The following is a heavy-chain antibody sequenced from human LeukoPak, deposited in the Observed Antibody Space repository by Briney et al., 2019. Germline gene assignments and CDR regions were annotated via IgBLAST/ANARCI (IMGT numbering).Heavy chain of an antibody. D-gene: IGHD3-3*01. CDR1: GFTFSSYD. CDR3: ARANEYAYDFWSGRYVGYYFDY. J-gene: IGHJ4*02. V-gene: IGHV3-13*01. CDR2: IGTAGDT. Sequence: PGGSLRLSCAASGFTFSSYDMHWVLQATGKGLEWVSAIGTAGDTYYPGSVKGRFTISRENAKNSLYLQMNSLRAEDTAVYYCARANEYAYDFWSGRYVGYYFDYWGQGTLVTVSS.